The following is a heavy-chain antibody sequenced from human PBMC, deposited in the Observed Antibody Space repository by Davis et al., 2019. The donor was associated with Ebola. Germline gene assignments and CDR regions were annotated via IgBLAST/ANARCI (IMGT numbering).Heavy chain of an antibody. CDR3: ARVYHDAFDI. J-gene: IGHJ3*02. D-gene: IGHD2-2*01. CDR1: GYTFTGYY. Sequence: ASVKVSCKASGYTFTGYYLHWVRQAPGQGLEWMGWINPNSGGTNYAQKFQGWVHMTTDKSTSTAYMELRSLRSDDTAVYYCARVYHDAFDIWGQGTTVTVSS. V-gene: IGHV1-2*04. CDR2: INPNSGGT.